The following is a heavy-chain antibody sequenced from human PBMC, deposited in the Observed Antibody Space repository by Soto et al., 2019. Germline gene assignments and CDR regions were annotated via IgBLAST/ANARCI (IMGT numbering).Heavy chain of an antibody. V-gene: IGHV3-23*01. CDR2: ISGSGGST. D-gene: IGHD3-22*01. Sequence: GGSLRLSCAASGFTFSSYAMSWVRQAPGKGLEWVSAISGSGGSTYYADSVKGRFTISRDNSKNTLYLQMNSLRAEDTAVYYCARDATYYYDSSGYYDYWGQGTLVTVS. CDR3: ARDATYYYDSSGYYDY. J-gene: IGHJ4*02. CDR1: GFTFSSYA.